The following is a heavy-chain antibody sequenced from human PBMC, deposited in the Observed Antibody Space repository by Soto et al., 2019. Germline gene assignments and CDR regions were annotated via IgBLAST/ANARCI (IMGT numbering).Heavy chain of an antibody. D-gene: IGHD3-22*01. CDR1: GGSFSGYY. CDR2: IYYSGST. V-gene: IGHV4-59*01. J-gene: IGHJ4*02. CDR3: ASSDDSSGYYFDY. Sequence: PSETLSLTCAVYGGSFSGYYWSWIRQPPGKGLEWIGYIYYSGSTNYNPSLKSRVTISVDTSKNQFSLKLSSVTAADTAVYYCASSDDSSGYYFDYWGQGTLVTVSS.